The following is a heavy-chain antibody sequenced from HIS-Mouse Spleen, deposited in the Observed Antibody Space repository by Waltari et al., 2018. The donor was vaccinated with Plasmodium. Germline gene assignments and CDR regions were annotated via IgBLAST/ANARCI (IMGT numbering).Heavy chain of an antibody. CDR1: GATFTGYF. CDR2: INPNSGGT. Sequence: QVQLVQSGAEVKKPGASVKVSCKASGATFTGYFLHLVRQAPGPGLEWMGWINPNSGGTNYAQRFQGRVTMTRDTSISTAYMELSRLRSDDTAVYYCARDPKQLGSAFDIWGQGTMVTVSS. J-gene: IGHJ3*02. V-gene: IGHV1-2*02. D-gene: IGHD7-27*01. CDR3: ARDPKQLGSAFDI.